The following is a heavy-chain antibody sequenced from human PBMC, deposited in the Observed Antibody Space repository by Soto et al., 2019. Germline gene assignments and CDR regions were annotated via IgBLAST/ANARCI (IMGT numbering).Heavy chain of an antibody. CDR3: ARDAPPPELRFLEWHNYDYNGMDV. CDR2: ISCYNVKT. V-gene: IGHV1-18*01. D-gene: IGHD3-3*01. J-gene: IGHJ6*02. CDR1: GYSFTAYG. Sequence: QVQVVQSGDEVKETGASVRDSCKTSGYSFTAYGISWVRQAPGQGLEWMGWISCYNVKTKYAQKVQGRVTMTTATSTSTAYMEVRSLRSDAAAIYYCARDAPPPELRFLEWHNYDYNGMDVWGQGTTVTVS.